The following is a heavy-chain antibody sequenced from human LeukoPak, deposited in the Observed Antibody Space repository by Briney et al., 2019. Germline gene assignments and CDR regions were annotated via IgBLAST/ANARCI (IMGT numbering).Heavy chain of an antibody. Sequence: SQTLSLTCATSGDSVSSNSAAWNWIRQSPARGLEWLGRTYYRSKWYNDYAVSVKSRITINPDTSKNQFSLQLNSVTPEDTAVYYCARATMVRGVIIGTKYYFDYWGQGTLVTVSS. V-gene: IGHV6-1*01. CDR2: TYYRSKWYN. J-gene: IGHJ4*02. CDR3: ARATMVRGVIIGTKYYFDY. CDR1: GDSVSSNSAA. D-gene: IGHD3-10*01.